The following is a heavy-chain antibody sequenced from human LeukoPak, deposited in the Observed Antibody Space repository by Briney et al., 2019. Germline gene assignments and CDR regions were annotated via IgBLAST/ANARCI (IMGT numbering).Heavy chain of an antibody. CDR2: ISSSSSYI. CDR3: ARVKAVQDAFDI. CDR1: GFTFSSYS. Sequence: PGGSLRLSCAASGFTFSSYSMNWVRQAPGKGLEWVSSISSSSSYIYYADSVKGRFTISRDNAKNSLYLQMNSLRAEDTVVYYCARVKAVQDAFDIWGQGTMVTVSS. J-gene: IGHJ3*02. D-gene: IGHD4-17*01. V-gene: IGHV3-21*01.